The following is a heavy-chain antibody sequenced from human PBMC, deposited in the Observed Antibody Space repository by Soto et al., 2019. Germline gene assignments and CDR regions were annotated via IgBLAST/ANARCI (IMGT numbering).Heavy chain of an antibody. CDR2: INAANGNT. CDR3: ARSLMNTAMVTFYYFDY. Sequence: QVQLVQSGAEVKKPGASVKVSCKASGYTFTTYAMHWVRQAPGQRLEWMGWINAANGNTKYSQKFQGRVTITRDTSARTAYMELRSLRSEDTAVYYCARSLMNTAMVTFYYFDYWGQGTLVTVSS. J-gene: IGHJ4*02. CDR1: GYTFTTYA. V-gene: IGHV1-3*01. D-gene: IGHD5-18*01.